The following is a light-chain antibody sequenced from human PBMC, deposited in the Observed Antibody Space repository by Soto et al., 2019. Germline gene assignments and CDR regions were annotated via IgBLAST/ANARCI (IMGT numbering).Light chain of an antibody. J-gene: IGKJ1*01. CDR3: QQYNSWWT. CDR1: QSISSW. V-gene: IGKV1-5*01. Sequence: DTQMTHSPSTLSPSVGDRVTITFRASQSISSWLAWYQQKPGKAPKLLIYDASSLESGVPSRFSGSGSGTEFTLTISSLQPDDFATYYCQQYNSWWTFGQGTKVDI. CDR2: DAS.